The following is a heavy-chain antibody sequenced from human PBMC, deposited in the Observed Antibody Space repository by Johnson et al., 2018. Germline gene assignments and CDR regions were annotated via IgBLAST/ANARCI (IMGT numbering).Heavy chain of an antibody. J-gene: IGHJ3*02. V-gene: IGHV3-15*07. CDR2: IKSNTDGGTT. D-gene: IGHD2-15*01. Sequence: EVQLVESGGGLVKPGGSLRLSCAASGFTFSNAWMNWVRQAPGKGLAWVGRIKSNTDGGTTDYAAPVKGRFTILRGDSKNTLYLTMNSLKTEDTAVYYCTGRVVVASNDAFDIWGQGTMFTFSS. CDR1: GFTFSNAW. CDR3: TGRVVVASNDAFDI.